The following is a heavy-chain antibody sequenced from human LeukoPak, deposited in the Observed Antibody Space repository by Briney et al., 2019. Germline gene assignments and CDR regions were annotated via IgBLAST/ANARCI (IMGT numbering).Heavy chain of an antibody. V-gene: IGHV3-30*04. J-gene: IGHJ5*02. CDR1: GFTFSSYA. CDR3: ARARSSSGNWFDP. D-gene: IGHD6-6*01. CDR2: ISYDGSNK. Sequence: GGSLRLSCAASGFTFSSYAMHWVRQAPGKGLEWVAVISYDGSNKYYADSVKGRFTISRDNSKNTLYLQMNSLRAEDTAVYYCARARSSSGNWFDPWGQGTLVTVSS.